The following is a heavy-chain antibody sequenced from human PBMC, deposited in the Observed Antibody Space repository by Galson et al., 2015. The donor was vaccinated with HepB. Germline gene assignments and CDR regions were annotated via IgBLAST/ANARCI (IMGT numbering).Heavy chain of an antibody. V-gene: IGHV5-51*01. D-gene: IGHD2/OR15-2a*01. CDR3: ARRGANCNGENCYYEGGSDF. CDR1: GYNFNNYW. J-gene: IGHJ4*02. CDR2: ISPADSDT. Sequence: QSGAEVKKPGESLKISCRGSGYNFNNYWIAWVRQMPGKGLEWMGIISPADSDTKYSQSFEGQITISADKSSSTAYLQWSSLKASDTATYYCARRGANCNGENCYYEGGSDFWGQGTLVIVSS.